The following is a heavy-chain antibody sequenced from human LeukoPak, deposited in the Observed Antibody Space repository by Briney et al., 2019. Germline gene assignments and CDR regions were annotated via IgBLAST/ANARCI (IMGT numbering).Heavy chain of an antibody. J-gene: IGHJ4*02. V-gene: IGHV3-21*01. Sequence: GGSLRLSCAASGFTFSSYSMNWVRQAPGKGLEWVSSISSSSSYIYYADSVKGRFTISRGNAKNSLYLQMNSLRAEDTAVYYCARDPTQNTYWLASSWFFDYWGQGTLVTVSS. CDR3: ARDPTQNTYWLASSWFFDY. CDR1: GFTFSSYS. D-gene: IGHD6-13*01. CDR2: ISSSSSYI.